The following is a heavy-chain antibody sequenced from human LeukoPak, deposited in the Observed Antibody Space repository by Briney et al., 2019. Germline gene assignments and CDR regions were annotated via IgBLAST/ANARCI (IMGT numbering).Heavy chain of an antibody. CDR1: GYTFTSYY. CDR2: INPSGGST. V-gene: IGHV1-46*01. CDR3: ARGPWNTIFGVVNYYYMDV. J-gene: IGHJ6*03. D-gene: IGHD3-3*01. Sequence: ASVKVSCKASGYTFTSYYMHWVRQAPGQGLEWMGIINPSGGSTSYAQKFQGRVTMTRDMSTSTVYMELSSLRSEDTAVYYCARGPWNTIFGVVNYYYMDVWGKGTTVTVSS.